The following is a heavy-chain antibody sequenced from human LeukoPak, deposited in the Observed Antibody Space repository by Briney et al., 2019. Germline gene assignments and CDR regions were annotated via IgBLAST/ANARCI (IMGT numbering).Heavy chain of an antibody. V-gene: IGHV5-51*01. CDR3: ARLYSGYDARYFDY. CDR1: GYTFSNFW. Sequence: GESLKISCKASGYTFSNFWIGWVRQMPGKGLEWMGIIYPGDSSTKYSPSFQGRVAISTDASINTAFLQVNNLEASDTAIYYCARLYSGYDARYFDYWGQGTLVTVSS. J-gene: IGHJ4*02. CDR2: IYPGDSST. D-gene: IGHD5-12*01.